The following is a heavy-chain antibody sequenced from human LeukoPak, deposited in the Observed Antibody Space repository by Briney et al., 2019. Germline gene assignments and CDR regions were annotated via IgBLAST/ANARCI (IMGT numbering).Heavy chain of an antibody. CDR3: AKDMESAYDCSGYYSPFDS. J-gene: IGHJ4*02. CDR1: GFTVSSNY. V-gene: IGHV3-23*01. D-gene: IGHD3-22*01. CDR2: ICKSGGST. Sequence: GGSLRLSCAASGFTVSSNYMNWVRQAPGKGLEWVSAICKSGGSTYYADSVRGRFTISRDNSKNTLYLQMNSLKAEDTAVYYCAKDMESAYDCSGYYSPFDSWAQGILVTVSS.